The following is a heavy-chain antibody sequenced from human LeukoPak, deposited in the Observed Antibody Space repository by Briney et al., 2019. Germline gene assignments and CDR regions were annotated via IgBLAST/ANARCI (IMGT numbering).Heavy chain of an antibody. CDR1: GGTFSSYA. CDR2: IIPIFGTA. Sequence: SVKVSCKASGGTFSSYAISWVRQAPGQGLEWMGGIIPIFGTANYAQKFQGRVTITTDESTSTAYIELSSLRSEDTAVYYCARGTGFLEWLSAFDIWGQGTMVTVSS. D-gene: IGHD3-3*01. CDR3: ARGTGFLEWLSAFDI. V-gene: IGHV1-69*05. J-gene: IGHJ3*02.